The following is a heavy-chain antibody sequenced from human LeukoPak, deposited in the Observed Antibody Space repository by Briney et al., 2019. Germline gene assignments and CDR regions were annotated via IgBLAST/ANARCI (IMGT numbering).Heavy chain of an antibody. CDR1: CGSISSSKYY. D-gene: IGHD2-15*01. Sequence: PSETLSLTCTVSCGSISSSKYYWSWIRQPPGKGREWIGSIYYSGSTYYNPSLKSRVTISVDTSKNQFSLKLSSVTAADTAVFYCARHRGCSGGSCYRYFDYWGQGTLVTVSS. V-gene: IGHV4-39*01. CDR2: IYYSGST. J-gene: IGHJ4*02. CDR3: ARHRGCSGGSCYRYFDY.